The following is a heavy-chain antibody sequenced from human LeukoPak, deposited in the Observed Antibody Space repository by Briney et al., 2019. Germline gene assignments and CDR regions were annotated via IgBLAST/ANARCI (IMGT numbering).Heavy chain of an antibody. D-gene: IGHD3-22*01. CDR3: ARGIQVWLSTFSDFDY. Sequence: ASVKVSCKTSGYTFTGHYIHWMRQAPGQGLEWMGWINPTSGGSTFAQKLQGRLSMTRDTSSNTVYMEVRRLTSDDTAVYFCARGIQVWLSTFSDFDYWGQGTLVTVSS. CDR2: INPTSGGS. J-gene: IGHJ4*02. CDR1: GYTFTGHY. V-gene: IGHV1-2*02.